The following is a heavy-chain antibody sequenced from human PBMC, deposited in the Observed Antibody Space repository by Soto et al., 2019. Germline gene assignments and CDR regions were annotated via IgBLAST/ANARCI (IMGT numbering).Heavy chain of an antibody. CDR1: GGSISSGGYY. Sequence: SETLSLTCTVSGGSISSGGYYWSWIRQHPGKGLEWIGYIYYSGSTYYNPSLKSRFTISVDTSKNQFSLKLSSVTAADTAVYYCARALNYGDYFDYWGQGTLVTVSS. J-gene: IGHJ4*02. V-gene: IGHV4-31*03. CDR3: ARALNYGDYFDY. D-gene: IGHD4-17*01. CDR2: IYYSGST.